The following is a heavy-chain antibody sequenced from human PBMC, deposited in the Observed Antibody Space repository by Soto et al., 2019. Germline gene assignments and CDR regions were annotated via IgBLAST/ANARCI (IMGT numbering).Heavy chain of an antibody. CDR3: AKSRSHYYDSSAPGVIYAFDI. Sequence: EVQLLESGGGLVQPGGSLRLSCAASGFTFSSYAMSWVRQAPGKGLEWVSAISGSGGSTYYADSVKGRFTISRDNSKNTLYLQMNSLRAEDTAVYYCAKSRSHYYDSSAPGVIYAFDIWGQGTMVTVSS. CDR2: ISGSGGST. V-gene: IGHV3-23*01. CDR1: GFTFSSYA. D-gene: IGHD3-22*01. J-gene: IGHJ3*02.